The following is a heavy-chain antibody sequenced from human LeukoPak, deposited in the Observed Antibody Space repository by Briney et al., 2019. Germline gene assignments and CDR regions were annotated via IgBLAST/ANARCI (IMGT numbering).Heavy chain of an antibody. Sequence: GGSLRLSCGASGFNFGGYWVNWVRQAPGKGLEWVANIKEDGSEKKYADFVKGRFTISRDNAKNSLYLQMDSLRADDTAVYYCARDLGYYRADYWGRGTLLTVSS. CDR1: GFNFGGYW. CDR2: IKEDGSEK. D-gene: IGHD1-26*01. V-gene: IGHV3-7*01. J-gene: IGHJ4*02. CDR3: ARDLGYYRADY.